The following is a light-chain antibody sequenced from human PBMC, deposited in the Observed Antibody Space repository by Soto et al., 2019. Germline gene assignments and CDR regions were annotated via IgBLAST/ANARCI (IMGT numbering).Light chain of an antibody. Sequence: DIQMTQSPSSLSASVGDRVTITCRASQSISSYLNWYQQKPGKAPKLLIYAASRLQSGVPSRFSGSGSGTDFTLTISSLQPEDFATYYCQQSYRTPLLTFGGGTKVEIK. CDR2: AAS. V-gene: IGKV1-39*01. CDR3: QQSYRTPLLT. CDR1: QSISSY. J-gene: IGKJ4*01.